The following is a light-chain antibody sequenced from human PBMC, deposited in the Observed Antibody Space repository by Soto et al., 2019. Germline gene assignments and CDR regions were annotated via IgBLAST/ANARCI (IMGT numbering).Light chain of an antibody. CDR1: SGHSSYA. CDR2: LNNDGSH. V-gene: IGLV4-69*01. Sequence: QPVLTQPPSASASLGASVKLTCTLSSGHSSYAIAWHQKQPEKGPRYLMDLNNDGSHTKGDGIPDRFSGSSSGAERYLIISSLQSEAEADYYCQSYDSSLSGWVFGGGTKLTVL. J-gene: IGLJ3*02. CDR3: QSYDSSLSGWV.